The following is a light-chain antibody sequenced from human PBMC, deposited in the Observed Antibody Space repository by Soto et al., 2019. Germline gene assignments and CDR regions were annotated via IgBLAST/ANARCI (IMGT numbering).Light chain of an antibody. CDR2: GAS. J-gene: IGKJ1*01. CDR1: QSVSSSY. CDR3: QQYGSSSWK. V-gene: IGKV3-20*01. Sequence: EIMLTQSPGTLSLSPGERATLSCRDSQSVSSSYLAWYQQKPGQAPRLLIYGASSRATGIRDRFCGSGSGTDFTLTISRLEPEDLAVYYCQQYGSSSWKFGQGTKVEIK.